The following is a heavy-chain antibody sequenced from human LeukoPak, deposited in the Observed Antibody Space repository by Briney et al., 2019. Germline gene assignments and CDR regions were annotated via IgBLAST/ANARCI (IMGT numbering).Heavy chain of an antibody. J-gene: IGHJ4*02. CDR2: IKSRSDGGTT. V-gene: IGHV3-15*01. CDR1: GFTFSNTW. CDR3: TGDPRWELQIDY. Sequence: PGGSLRLSCAASGFTFSNTWMSWVRQAPGKGLEFVGRIKSRSDGGTTEYAAPVKGRFTISRDDSKSTLYLQMNSLKTEDTAVYYCTGDPRWELQIDYWGPGNLVNGSS. D-gene: IGHD2-15*01.